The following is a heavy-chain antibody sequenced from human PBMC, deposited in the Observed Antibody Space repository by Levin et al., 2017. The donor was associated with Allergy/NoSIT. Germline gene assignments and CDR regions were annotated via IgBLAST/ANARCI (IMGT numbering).Heavy chain of an antibody. Sequence: SGPTLVNPTQTLTLTCKFSGFSLSASGVGVGWIRQPPGKALEWLAHIYWDGDTRYSPFLKTRLTITKEHSKNQVVLTLINVDPVDKATYSCDNLLVDYSDILAGYRPQYYIDVWGKGTTVTVSS. V-gene: IGHV2-5*02. D-gene: IGHD3-9*01. J-gene: IGHJ6*03. CDR1: GFSLSASGVG. CDR2: IYWDGDT. CDR3: DNLLVDYSDILAGYRPQYYIDV.